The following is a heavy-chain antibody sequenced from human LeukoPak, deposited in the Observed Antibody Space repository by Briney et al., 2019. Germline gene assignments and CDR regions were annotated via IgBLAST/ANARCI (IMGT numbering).Heavy chain of an antibody. CDR3: ARGRGYSQSNWVDP. CDR1: GFTVSRSY. J-gene: IGHJ5*02. V-gene: IGHV3-53*01. D-gene: IGHD5-18*01. CDR2: IYSGGTT. Sequence: TGGSLRLSCAASGFTVSRSYMIWARQAPGKGLEWVSVIYSGGTTYYADSVKGRFTISRDNSKNTLYLQMNSLRAEDTAVYYCARGRGYSQSNWVDPWGQGTMVTVS.